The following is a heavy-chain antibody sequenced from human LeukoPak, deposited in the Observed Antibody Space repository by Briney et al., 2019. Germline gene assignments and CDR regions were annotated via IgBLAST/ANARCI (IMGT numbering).Heavy chain of an antibody. Sequence: GVSVRLSCAASGFTFNSYGMSWVRQAPGKGLEWVSAISGSGGSTYYADSVKGRFTISRDNSNNTLYLQMIGLRVEDTAIYYCAKGHQRDGYDAFEIWGQGTMVTVSS. J-gene: IGHJ3*02. V-gene: IGHV3-23*01. D-gene: IGHD5-24*01. CDR3: AKGHQRDGYDAFEI. CDR1: GFTFNSYG. CDR2: ISGSGGST.